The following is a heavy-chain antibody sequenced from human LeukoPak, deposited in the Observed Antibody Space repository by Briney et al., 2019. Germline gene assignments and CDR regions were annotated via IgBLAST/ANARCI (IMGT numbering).Heavy chain of an antibody. D-gene: IGHD2-15*01. J-gene: IGHJ4*02. CDR3: AKERYCSGGSCRTHDY. V-gene: IGHV3-23*01. CDR2: ISGSGSST. Sequence: GGSLRLSCAASGFTFSSNAMSWVRQAPGKRLEWVSAISGSGSSTYYADSVKGRFTISRDNSKNTLYLQMNSLRAEDTAVYFCAKERYCSGGSCRTHDYWGQGTLVSVSS. CDR1: GFTFSSNA.